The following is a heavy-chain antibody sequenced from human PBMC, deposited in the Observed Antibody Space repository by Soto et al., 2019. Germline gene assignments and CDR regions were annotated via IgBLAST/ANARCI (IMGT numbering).Heavy chain of an antibody. V-gene: IGHV4-39*01. J-gene: IGHJ3*02. CDR1: GGSISSSSYY. CDR3: ARYPEDAFDI. Sequence: PSETLSLTCTVSGGSISSSSYYWGWIRQPPGKGLEWIGSIYYSGSTYYNPSLKSRVTISVDTSKNQFSLKLSSVTAADTAVYYCARYPEDAFDIWGQGTMVTVSS. CDR2: IYYSGST.